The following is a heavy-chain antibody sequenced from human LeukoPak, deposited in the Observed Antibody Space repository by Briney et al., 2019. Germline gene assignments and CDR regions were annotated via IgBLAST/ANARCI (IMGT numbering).Heavy chain of an antibody. D-gene: IGHD3-22*01. J-gene: IGHJ4*02. Sequence: PSETLSLTCTVSGGSIGSFYWTWIRQPPVKGLEWIGYIYYSGSTNYNPSLKSRVTISVDTSKNQISLKLSSVTTADTAFYYCARGSIGGLNYWGQGTLVTVSS. CDR1: GGSIGSFY. CDR3: ARGSIGGLNY. CDR2: IYYSGST. V-gene: IGHV4-59*01.